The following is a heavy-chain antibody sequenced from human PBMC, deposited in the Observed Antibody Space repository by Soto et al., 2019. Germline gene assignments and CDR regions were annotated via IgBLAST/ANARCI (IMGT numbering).Heavy chain of an antibody. CDR3: ARDVGEPSSDNWFDP. CDR2: IYYSGST. J-gene: IGHJ5*02. Sequence: SETLSLTCTVSGGSISSGGYYWSWIRQHPGKGLEWIGYIYYSGSTYYNPSLKSRVTISVDTSKDQFSLKLSSVTAADTAVYYCARDVGEPSSDNWFDPWGQGTLVTVSS. V-gene: IGHV4-31*03. D-gene: IGHD3-10*01. CDR1: GGSISSGGYY.